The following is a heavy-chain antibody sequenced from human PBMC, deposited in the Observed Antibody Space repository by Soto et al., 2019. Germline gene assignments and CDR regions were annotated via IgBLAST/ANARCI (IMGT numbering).Heavy chain of an antibody. V-gene: IGHV3-21*01. CDR2: ISSSSSYI. Sequence: EVQLVESGGGLVKPGGSLRLSCAASGFTFSSYSMNWVRQAAEKVLEWVSSISSSSSYIYYADSVKGRFTISRDNAKNSLYLQMNSLRAEDTAVYYCARVLDYYDPYYYYGMYVSGQGTTVTVSS. D-gene: IGHD3-22*01. CDR3: ARVLDYYDPYYYYGMYV. CDR1: GFTFSSYS. J-gene: IGHJ6*02.